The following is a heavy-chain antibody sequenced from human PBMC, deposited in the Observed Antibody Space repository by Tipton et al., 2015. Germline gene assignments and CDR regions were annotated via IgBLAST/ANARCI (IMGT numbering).Heavy chain of an antibody. CDR3: ARDVNGGYFDL. D-gene: IGHD2/OR15-2a*01. V-gene: IGHV3-7*01. CDR1: GITFSSYW. Sequence: SLRLSCAASGITFSSYWMSWVRQAPGKGLEWVGQISTDGSDKYYLDSMEGRFSISRDNAKNSLYLQMNSLRAEDTAIYYCARDVNGGYFDLWGQGTTVTVSP. CDR2: ISTDGSDK. J-gene: IGHJ3*01.